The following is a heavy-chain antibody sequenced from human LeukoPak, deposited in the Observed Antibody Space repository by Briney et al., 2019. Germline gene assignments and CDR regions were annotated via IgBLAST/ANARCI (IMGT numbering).Heavy chain of an antibody. V-gene: IGHV4-39*01. J-gene: IGHJ5*02. CDR2: IYYSGST. CDR1: GFTFSSYSMN. D-gene: IGHD3-16*01. CDR3: ARHYGP. Sequence: PGGSLRLSCAASGFTFSSYSMNWVRQAPGKGLEWIGSIYYSGSTHYNPSLKSRVTISVDTSKNQFSLKLSSVTAADTAVYYCARHYGPWGQGTLVTVSS.